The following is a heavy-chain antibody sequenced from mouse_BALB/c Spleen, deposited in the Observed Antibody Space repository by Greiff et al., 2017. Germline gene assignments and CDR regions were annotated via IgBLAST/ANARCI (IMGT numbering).Heavy chain of an antibody. J-gene: IGHJ3*01. Sequence: EVKLQESGAELVKPGASVKLSCTASGFNIKDTYMHWVKQRPEQGLEWIGRIDPANGNTKYDPKFQGKATITADTSSNTAYLQLSSLTSEDTAVYYYARSDDGYYWFAYWGQGTLVTVSA. V-gene: IGHV14-3*02. CDR3: ARSDDGYYWFAY. D-gene: IGHD2-3*01. CDR2: IDPANGNT. CDR1: GFNIKDTY.